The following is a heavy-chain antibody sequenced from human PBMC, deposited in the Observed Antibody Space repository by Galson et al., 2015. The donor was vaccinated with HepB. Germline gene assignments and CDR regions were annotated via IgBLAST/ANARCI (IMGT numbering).Heavy chain of an antibody. CDR3: AREVVVVSFDY. D-gene: IGHD3-22*01. CDR1: GFTFSSYA. V-gene: IGHV3-30*04. J-gene: IGHJ4*02. Sequence: SLRLSCAASGFTFSSYAMHWVRQAPGKGLEWVAVISYDGSNKYYADSVKGRFTISRDNSKNTLYLQMNSLRAEDTAVYYCAREVVVVSFDYWGQGTLVTVSS. CDR2: ISYDGSNK.